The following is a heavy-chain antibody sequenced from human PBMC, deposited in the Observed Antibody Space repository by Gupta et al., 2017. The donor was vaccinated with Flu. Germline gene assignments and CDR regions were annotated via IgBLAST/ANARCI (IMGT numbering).Heavy chain of an antibody. CDR3: AKSSKAYRDYDDSSGYYYGYYYYGMDV. V-gene: IGHV3-23*01. CDR1: GFTFSSYA. CDR2: ISGSGGST. J-gene: IGHJ6*02. Sequence: EVQLLESGGGLVQPGRSLRLSCAASGFTFSSYAMSWVRQAPGKGLEWVSAISGSGGSTYYADSVKGRFTISRDNSKNTLYLQMNSLRAEDTAVYYCAKSSKAYRDYDDSSGYYYGYYYYGMDVWGQGTTVTVSS. D-gene: IGHD3-22*01.